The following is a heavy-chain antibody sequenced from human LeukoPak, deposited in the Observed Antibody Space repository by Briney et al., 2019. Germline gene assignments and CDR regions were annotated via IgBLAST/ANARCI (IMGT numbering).Heavy chain of an antibody. J-gene: IGHJ4*01. CDR1: GYIFINYG. Sequence: ASVKVPCKASGYIFINYGINWVRQAPGQGLEWMGWISPYNGNTNYAQKLQGRVTMTTDTSTSTAYMELRSLTSDDTAVYYCATHGTYCGGDCYSYFWGHGTLITVSS. CDR2: ISPYNGNT. CDR3: ATHGTYCGGDCYSYF. D-gene: IGHD2-21*01. V-gene: IGHV1-18*01.